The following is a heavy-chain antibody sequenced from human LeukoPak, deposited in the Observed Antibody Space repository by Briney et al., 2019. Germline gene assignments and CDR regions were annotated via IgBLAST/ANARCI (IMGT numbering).Heavy chain of an antibody. Sequence: NPSGTLSLTCTVSGGSISSGGYYWSWIRQHPGKGLEWIGYIYYSGSTYYNPSLKSRVTISVDTSKNQFSLKLSSVTAADTAVYYCARDVGRWYWGWFDPWGQGTLVTVSS. V-gene: IGHV4-31*03. CDR3: ARDVGRWYWGWFDP. CDR1: GGSISSGGYY. CDR2: IYYSGST. D-gene: IGHD2-8*02. J-gene: IGHJ5*02.